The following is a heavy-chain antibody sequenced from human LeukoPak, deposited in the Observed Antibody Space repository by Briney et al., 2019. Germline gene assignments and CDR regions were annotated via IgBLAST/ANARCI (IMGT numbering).Heavy chain of an antibody. CDR3: ARDRRIAY. J-gene: IGHJ4*02. V-gene: IGHV3-7*03. CDR1: GFTFSTYW. Sequence: GGSLRLSCAASGFTFSTYWMNWVRQAAGKGLEWVANIKQDGSEKYYVDSVKGRFTISRDNAKNSLYLQMNSLGAEDTAVYYCARDRRIAYWGQGTLVTVSS. CDR2: IKQDGSEK.